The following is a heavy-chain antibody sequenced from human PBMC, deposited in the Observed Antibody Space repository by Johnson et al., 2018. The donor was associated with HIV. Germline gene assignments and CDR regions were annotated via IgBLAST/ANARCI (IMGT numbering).Heavy chain of an antibody. CDR3: ARDLGRWAVTTDDGLDI. CDR1: GLSFSSYG. D-gene: IGHD4-17*01. Sequence: VQLVESGGGVVQPGRSVRLSCAASGLSFSSYGMEWVRQAPGKGLEWVSAISGSGGSTYYADSVKGRFTISRDNAKNSLYLQMNSLRAEDTALYYCARDLGRWAVTTDDGLDIWGQGTMVTVSS. J-gene: IGHJ3*02. V-gene: IGHV3-21*04. CDR2: ISGSGGST.